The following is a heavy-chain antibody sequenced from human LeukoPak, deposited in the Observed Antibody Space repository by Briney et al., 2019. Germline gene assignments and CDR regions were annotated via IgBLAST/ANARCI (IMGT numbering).Heavy chain of an antibody. J-gene: IGHJ4*02. V-gene: IGHV1-58*01. CDR1: GFTFTSSA. D-gene: IGHD3-10*01. Sequence: GTSVKVSCKASGFTFTSSAVQWVRQARGQRLEWIGWIVVGSGNTNYAQKFQERVTITRDMSTSTAYMELSSLRSEDTAVSYCAAGWLEEGLGYWGQGTLVTVSS. CDR2: IVVGSGNT. CDR3: AAGWLEEGLGY.